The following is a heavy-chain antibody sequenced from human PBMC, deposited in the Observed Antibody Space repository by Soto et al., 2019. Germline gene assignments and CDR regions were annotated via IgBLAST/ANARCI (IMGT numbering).Heavy chain of an antibody. CDR1: GGTFSSYA. CDR3: ARGSITGTTYGYYYYGMDV. Sequence: QVQLVQSGAEVKKPGASVKVSCEASGGTFSSYAISWVRQAPGQGLEWMGGIIPIFGTANYAQKFQGRVTITADESTSTAYMELSSLRSEDTAVYYCARGSITGTTYGYYYYGMDVWGQGTTVTVSS. J-gene: IGHJ6*02. V-gene: IGHV1-69*01. D-gene: IGHD1-7*01. CDR2: IIPIFGTA.